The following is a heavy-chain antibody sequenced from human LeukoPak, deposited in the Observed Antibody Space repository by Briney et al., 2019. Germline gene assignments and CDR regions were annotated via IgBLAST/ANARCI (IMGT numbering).Heavy chain of an antibody. D-gene: IGHD3-10*01. J-gene: IGHJ5*02. Sequence: SQTLSLTCTVSGGSINSATYYWTWIRQPAGKGLEWIGRIYTSGSTNYNPSLKSRVTISVDTSKNQFSLKLSSVTAADTAVYYCARGGYYGSGNDFRFDPWGQGTLVTVSS. CDR2: IYTSGST. V-gene: IGHV4-61*02. CDR3: ARGGYYGSGNDFRFDP. CDR1: GGSINSATYY.